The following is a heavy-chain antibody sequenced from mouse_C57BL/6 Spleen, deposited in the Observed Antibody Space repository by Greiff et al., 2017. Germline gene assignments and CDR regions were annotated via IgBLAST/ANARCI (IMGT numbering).Heavy chain of an antibody. V-gene: IGHV1-82*01. D-gene: IGHD3-2*01. CDR2: IYPGDGDT. CDR1: GYAFSSSW. CDR3: ALDSSSFAY. J-gene: IGHJ3*01. Sequence: VQLQQSGPELVKPGASVKISCKASGYAFSSSWMNWVKQRPGKGLEWIGRIYPGDGDTNYNGKFKGKATLTADKSSSTAYMQLSSRTSEDSAVYFCALDSSSFAYWGQGTLVTVSA.